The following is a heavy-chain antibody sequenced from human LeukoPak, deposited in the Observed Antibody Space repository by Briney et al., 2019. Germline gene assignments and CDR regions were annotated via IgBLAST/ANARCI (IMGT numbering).Heavy chain of an antibody. CDR2: ISYDGSNK. D-gene: IGHD3-10*01. V-gene: IGHV3-30*04. CDR1: GFTFSSYA. Sequence: GGSLRLSCAASGFTFSSYAMHWVRQAPGKGREWVAVISYDGSNKYYADSVKGRFTISRDNSKNTLYLQMNSLRAEDTAVYYCARDGGLWFGEYLYGMDVWGQGTTVTVSS. CDR3: ARDGGLWFGEYLYGMDV. J-gene: IGHJ6*02.